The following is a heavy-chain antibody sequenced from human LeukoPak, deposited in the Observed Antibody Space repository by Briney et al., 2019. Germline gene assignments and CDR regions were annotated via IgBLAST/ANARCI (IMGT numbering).Heavy chain of an antibody. CDR2: IYYSGST. CDR1: GGSICSYY. J-gene: IGHJ6*02. V-gene: IGHV4-59*08. D-gene: IGHD6-13*01. Sequence: SETLSLTCTVSGGSICSYYWSWIRQPPGKGLEWIGYIYYSGSTNYNPSLKSRVTISVDTSKNQFSLKLSSVTAADTAVYYCARLRIAAAGTRPYYYYGMDVWGQGTTVTVSS. CDR3: ARLRIAAAGTRPYYYYGMDV.